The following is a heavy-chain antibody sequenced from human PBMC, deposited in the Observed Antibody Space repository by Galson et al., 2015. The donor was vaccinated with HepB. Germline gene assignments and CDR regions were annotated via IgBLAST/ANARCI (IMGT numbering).Heavy chain of an antibody. CDR3: AGDGHSGYSYLDN. J-gene: IGHJ4*02. CDR1: GGTFNSYA. Sequence: SVKVSCKASGGTFNSYAISWVRQAPGQGLEWIGGIIPISATTNYAQKFQGRVTITADESTSTAYMELSSLRSEDTAVYYCAGDGHSGYSYLDNWGQGTLVTVSS. D-gene: IGHD5-12*01. V-gene: IGHV1-69*13. CDR2: IIPISATT.